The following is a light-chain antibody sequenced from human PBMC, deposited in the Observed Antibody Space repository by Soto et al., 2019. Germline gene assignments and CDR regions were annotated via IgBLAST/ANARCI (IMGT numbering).Light chain of an antibody. Sequence: QSALTQPASVSGSPGQSITISCTGTSSDVGSYNLVSWYQQHPGKAPKLMIYEGSKRPSGVSNRFSGSKSGNTASLTISGLQAEDGADYYCCSYAGSYVVFGGGTKLTVL. V-gene: IGLV2-23*01. J-gene: IGLJ2*01. CDR1: SSDVGSYNL. CDR2: EGS. CDR3: CSYAGSYVV.